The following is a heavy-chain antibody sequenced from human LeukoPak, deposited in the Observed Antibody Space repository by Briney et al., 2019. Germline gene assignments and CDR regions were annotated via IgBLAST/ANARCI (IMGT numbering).Heavy chain of an antibody. CDR2: IYSGGNK. J-gene: IGHJ6*02. V-gene: IGHV3-66*01. CDR1: GFTVSSDH. Sequence: GGSLRLSCAASGFTVSSDHMSWVRQAPGEGLEWVSAIYSGGNKYYADSVKGRFTISRDNAKNSLYLQMNSLRAEDTAVYYCARELVRGVIIRDYYYYYGMDVWGQGTTVTVSS. D-gene: IGHD3-10*01. CDR3: ARELVRGVIIRDYYYYYGMDV.